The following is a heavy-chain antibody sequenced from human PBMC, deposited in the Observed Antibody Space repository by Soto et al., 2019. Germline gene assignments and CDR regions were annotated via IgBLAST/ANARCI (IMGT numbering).Heavy chain of an antibody. V-gene: IGHV1-2*02. CDR3: ARNMDYYYGPGSGNGHGV. Sequence: QVQLVQSGAEVKEPGDSVRVSCEASGYTFTAYYIHWVRQAPGQGLEWMGWINPKFGDTTYAQDFQGRVSMTRDMSISTVYMKLSRLTSDDTAIYYCARNMDYYYGPGSGNGHGVWGQGTTVTVFS. CDR2: INPKFGDT. D-gene: IGHD3-10*01. J-gene: IGHJ6*02. CDR1: GYTFTAYY.